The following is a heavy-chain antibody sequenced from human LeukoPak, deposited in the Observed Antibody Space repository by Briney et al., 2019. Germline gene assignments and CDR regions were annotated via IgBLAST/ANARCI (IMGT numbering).Heavy chain of an antibody. Sequence: GASVKVSCKASGYIFTDYFIHWVRQTPGEGLEWMGWVNSGSGGTNYPQKFQGRVTMTRDTSISTTYMELSRLTSGDTAVYFCARDGGFDYWGQGTLVTVSS. D-gene: IGHD3-16*01. CDR1: GYIFTDYF. CDR2: VNSGSGGT. V-gene: IGHV1-2*02. CDR3: ARDGGFDY. J-gene: IGHJ4*02.